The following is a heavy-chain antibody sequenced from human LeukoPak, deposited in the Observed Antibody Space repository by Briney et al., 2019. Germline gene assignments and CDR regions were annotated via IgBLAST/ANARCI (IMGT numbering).Heavy chain of an antibody. J-gene: IGHJ4*02. V-gene: IGHV3-74*01. CDR2: MNSDGRST. Sequence: PGGSLRLSCAASGFAFSSYWMHWVRQAPGKGLVWVSGMNSDGRSTRYADSVKGRLTISRDNAKNTLYLQMNSLRAEDTGVYYCARGGSYYFDDWGQGTLVTVSS. D-gene: IGHD1-26*01. CDR1: GFAFSSYW. CDR3: ARGGSYYFDD.